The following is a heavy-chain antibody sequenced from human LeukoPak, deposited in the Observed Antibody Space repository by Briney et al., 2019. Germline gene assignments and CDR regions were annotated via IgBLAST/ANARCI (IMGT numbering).Heavy chain of an antibody. Sequence: SQTLSLTCAISGDSVPSNSVTWNWIRQTPSRGLEWLGRTYYRSTWYNDYAVSVRGRITVNPDTSKNQFSLHLNSVTPEDTAVYYCARRLTQYDCFDPWGQGILVTVSS. J-gene: IGHJ5*02. CDR1: GDSVPSNSVT. D-gene: IGHD2-2*01. V-gene: IGHV6-1*01. CDR2: TYYRSTWYN. CDR3: ARRLTQYDCFDP.